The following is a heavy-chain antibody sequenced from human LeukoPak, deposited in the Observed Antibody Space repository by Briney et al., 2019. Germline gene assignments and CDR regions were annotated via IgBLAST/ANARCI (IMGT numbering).Heavy chain of an antibody. V-gene: IGHV3-23*01. J-gene: IGHJ4*02. Sequence: PGGSLRLPCAASGFTFSSYAMSWVRQAPGKGLEWVSAISGSGGSTYYADSVKGQFTISRDNSKNTLYLQMNSLRAEDTAVYYCAKDQGSGSYYHNFDYWGQGTLVTVSS. CDR3: AKDQGSGSYYHNFDY. CDR2: ISGSGGST. CDR1: GFTFSSYA. D-gene: IGHD3-10*01.